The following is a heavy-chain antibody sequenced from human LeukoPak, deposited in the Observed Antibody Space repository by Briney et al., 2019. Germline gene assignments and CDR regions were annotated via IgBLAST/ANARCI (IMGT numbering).Heavy chain of an antibody. V-gene: IGHV3-74*01. CDR2: INSDGSST. CDR1: GFTFSSYW. D-gene: IGHD5-18*01. Sequence: GGSLRLSCAASGFTFSSYWMHWVRQAPGKGLGWVSRINSDGSSTSYADSVKGRFTISRDNAKNTMYLKMNRLRAEDTAVYYCARDTHLAMVIAYWGQGTLVTVYS. J-gene: IGHJ4*02. CDR3: ARDTHLAMVIAY.